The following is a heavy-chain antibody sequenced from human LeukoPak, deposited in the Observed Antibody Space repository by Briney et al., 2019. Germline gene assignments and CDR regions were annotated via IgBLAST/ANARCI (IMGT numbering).Heavy chain of an antibody. J-gene: IGHJ3*02. CDR1: GGTFSSYA. Sequence: ASVKVSCKASGGTFSSYAISWVRQAPGQGLEWMGGIIPIFGTANYAQKFQGRVTITADESTSTAYMELNSLRSEDTAVYYCARAGDTAMGDAFDIWGQGTMVTVSS. CDR2: IIPIFGTA. D-gene: IGHD5-18*01. CDR3: ARAGDTAMGDAFDI. V-gene: IGHV1-69*13.